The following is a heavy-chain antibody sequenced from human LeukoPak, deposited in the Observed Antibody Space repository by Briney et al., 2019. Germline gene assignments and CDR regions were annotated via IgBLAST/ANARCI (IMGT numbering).Heavy chain of an antibody. J-gene: IGHJ6*03. CDR1: GGSIRSSSYY. Sequence: PSETLSLTCTVPGGSIRSSSYYWGWIRQPPGKGLEWIGSIYYYGSTYYNPSLKSRVTISVDTSKNQFSLKLSSVTAADTAVYYCARGGGYYYYYYMDVWGKGTTVTISS. CDR2: IYYYGST. D-gene: IGHD3-16*01. V-gene: IGHV4-39*07. CDR3: ARGGGYYYYYYMDV.